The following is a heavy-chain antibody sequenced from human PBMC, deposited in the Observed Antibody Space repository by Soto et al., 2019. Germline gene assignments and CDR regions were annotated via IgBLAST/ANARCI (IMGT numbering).Heavy chain of an antibody. CDR1: GFTFSSYA. V-gene: IGHV3-30-3*01. D-gene: IGHD3-16*01. CDR3: ARDLGGSFDY. Sequence: QVQLVASGGGVVQPGRSLRLSCAASGFTFSSYAMHWVRQAPGKGLEWVAIISYDGSNKYYADSVKGRFTISRDHSKNTLYLQMNSLRVEDTAVYYCARDLGGSFDYWGQGTLVTVSS. CDR2: ISYDGSNK. J-gene: IGHJ4*02.